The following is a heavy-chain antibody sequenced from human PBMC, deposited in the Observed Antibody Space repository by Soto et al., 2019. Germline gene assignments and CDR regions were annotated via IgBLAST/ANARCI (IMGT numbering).Heavy chain of an antibody. J-gene: IGHJ3*02. Sequence: QVQLVQSEAEVKKPGSSVKVSCKASGGSFNTYGISWVRQAPGQGLEWMGGFLPVFTTAKYAQKFQGRVSITADESTYTAYMELSSLRSEDTAVYFCARDGVDVSRTTVRQGALDIWGQGTVVTVSS. CDR1: GGSFNTYG. CDR2: FLPVFTTA. V-gene: IGHV1-69*01. CDR3: ARDGVDVSRTTVRQGALDI. D-gene: IGHD4-17*01.